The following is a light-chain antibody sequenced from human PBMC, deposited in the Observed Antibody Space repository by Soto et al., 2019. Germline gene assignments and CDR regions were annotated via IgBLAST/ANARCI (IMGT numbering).Light chain of an antibody. CDR2: NAS. CDR1: QGVSTW. J-gene: IGKJ5*01. Sequence: DIQMTQSPSSVSASVGDRVTITCRASQGVSTWLAWYQQKPGKAPNLLIYNASSLQSGVPSRFSGSESGTDFTLTINGLQPEDFATYYCQQAASFPITFGQGTRMEIK. V-gene: IGKV1-12*01. CDR3: QQAASFPIT.